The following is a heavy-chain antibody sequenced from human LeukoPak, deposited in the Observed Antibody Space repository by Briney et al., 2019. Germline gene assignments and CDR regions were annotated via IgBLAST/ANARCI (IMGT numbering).Heavy chain of an antibody. V-gene: IGHV4-39*07. D-gene: IGHD1-20*01. CDR1: GGSISSSSYY. CDR3: AREQITGYFDY. CDR2: IYYSGST. Sequence: KPSETLSLTCTVSGGSISSSSYYWGWLRQPPGKGLEWIGSIYYSGSTYYNPSLKSRVTISVDTSKNQFSLKLSSVTAADTAVYYCAREQITGYFDYWGQGTLVTVSS. J-gene: IGHJ4*02.